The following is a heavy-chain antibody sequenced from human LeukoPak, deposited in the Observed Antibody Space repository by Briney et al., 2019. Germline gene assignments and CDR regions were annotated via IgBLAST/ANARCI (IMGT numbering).Heavy chain of an antibody. CDR3: ARFGGSTLASDY. D-gene: IGHD1-26*01. V-gene: IGHV1-46*01. CDR1: GYTFTSHY. CDR2: INPSGGST. Sequence: GASVKVSCKASGYTFTSHYMHWVRQAPEQGLEWMGIINPSGGSTSYAQKFQGRVTMTRDMSTRTDYMELSSLRSDDTAVYYCARFGGSTLASDYWGQGTLVTVSS. J-gene: IGHJ4*02.